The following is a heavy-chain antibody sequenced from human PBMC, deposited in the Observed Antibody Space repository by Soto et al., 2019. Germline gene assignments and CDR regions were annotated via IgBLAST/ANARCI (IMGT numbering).Heavy chain of an antibody. D-gene: IGHD2-2*01. J-gene: IGHJ4*02. CDR2: ISGSGGST. V-gene: IGHV3-23*01. Sequence: GGSLRLSCAASGFTFSGYAMSWVRQAPGKGLEWVSAISGSGGSTYYADSVKGRLTISRDNSKNTLYLQMNSLRAEDTAVYYCTKDRVIVVPAATGALDYWGQGTLVTVSS. CDR3: TKDRVIVVPAATGALDY. CDR1: GFTFSGYA.